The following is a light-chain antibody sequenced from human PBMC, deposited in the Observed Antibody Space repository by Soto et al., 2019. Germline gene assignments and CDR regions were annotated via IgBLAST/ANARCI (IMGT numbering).Light chain of an antibody. V-gene: IGLV1-40*01. CDR3: QSHDSSLHASV. J-gene: IGLJ1*01. CDR2: GNT. Sequence: QPVLTQPPSVSGAPGQRVTISCTGSSSNIGAGYDVHWYLQLPGTAPKLLIYGNTNRPSGVPDRFSGSKSGSSASLAITGFQAEDEADYYCQSHDSSLHASVFGTGTKLTVL. CDR1: SSNIGAGYD.